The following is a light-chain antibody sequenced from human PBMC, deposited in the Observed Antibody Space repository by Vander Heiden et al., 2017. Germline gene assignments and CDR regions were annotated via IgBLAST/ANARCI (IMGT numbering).Light chain of an antibody. Sequence: DIQMTQSPSSLSASVGDRVTITCRASQSISSYLNWYQQKPGKAPKLLIYAASSLQSGVPSRFSGSGSGTDFSRSISRLQPEDSPTYPSRPCERPTHPFARGPPVEIK. CDR3: RPCERPTHP. CDR1: QSISSY. V-gene: IGKV1-39*01. J-gene: IGKJ4*01. CDR2: AAS.